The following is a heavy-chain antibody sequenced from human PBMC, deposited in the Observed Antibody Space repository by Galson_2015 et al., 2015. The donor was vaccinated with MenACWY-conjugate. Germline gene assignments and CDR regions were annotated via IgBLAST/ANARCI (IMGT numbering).Heavy chain of an antibody. CDR2: ISSSGSTI. D-gene: IGHD3-3*01. Sequence: SLRLSCAASGFTFSSYEMNWVRQAPGKGLEWVPYISSSGSTIYYADSVKGRFTISRDNAKNSLYLQMNSLRAEDTAVYYCARRGRITIFGVVGTTLEYGMDVWGQGTTVTVSS. J-gene: IGHJ6*02. CDR1: GFTFSSYE. V-gene: IGHV3-48*03. CDR3: ARRGRITIFGVVGTTLEYGMDV.